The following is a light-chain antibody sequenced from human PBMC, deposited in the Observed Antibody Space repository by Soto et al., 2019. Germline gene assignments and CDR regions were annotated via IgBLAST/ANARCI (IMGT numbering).Light chain of an antibody. V-gene: IGLV2-14*01. CDR1: SSDVGGYDY. CDR2: DVS. Sequence: QSVLTQPASVSGSPGQSITISRTGTSSDVGGYDYVSWYQQHPGKAPKLMIYDVSNRPSGVSNRFSGSKSGNTASLTISGLRAEDEADYSCSSYTSSSTLVFGGGTKLTVL. CDR3: SSYTSSSTLV. J-gene: IGLJ2*01.